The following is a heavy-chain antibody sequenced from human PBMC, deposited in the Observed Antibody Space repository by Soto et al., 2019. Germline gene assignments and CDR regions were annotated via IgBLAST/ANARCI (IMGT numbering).Heavy chain of an antibody. CDR2: IRSKANSYAS. CDR1: GFTFSGSA. Sequence: EVQLVESGGGLVQPGGSLKLSCAASGFTFSGSAMHWVRQASGKGLEWVGRIRSKANSYASAYAASVKGRFTISRDDSKNTEYLQRISLKTVDAAVHSCTRRSYSYGDRHNLFDPWGQGTLVTVCS. V-gene: IGHV3-73*01. D-gene: IGHD5-18*01. J-gene: IGHJ5*02. CDR3: TRRSYSYGDRHNLFDP.